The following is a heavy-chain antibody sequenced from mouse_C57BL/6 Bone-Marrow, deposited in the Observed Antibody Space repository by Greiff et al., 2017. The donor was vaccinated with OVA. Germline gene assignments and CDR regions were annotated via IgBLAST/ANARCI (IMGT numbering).Heavy chain of an antibody. J-gene: IGHJ2*01. D-gene: IGHD1-1*01. CDR3: ARQDYYGGGFDY. V-gene: IGHV2-6-1*01. Sequence: VKLVESGPGLVAPSQSLSITCTVSGFSLTSYGVPWVRQPPGKGLEWLVVIWSDGSTTYNSALKSRLSLRKYHSKSQVVLKKSRLQTDDTAINYCARQDYYGGGFDYWGQGTTLTVSS. CDR2: IWSDGST. CDR1: GFSLTSYG.